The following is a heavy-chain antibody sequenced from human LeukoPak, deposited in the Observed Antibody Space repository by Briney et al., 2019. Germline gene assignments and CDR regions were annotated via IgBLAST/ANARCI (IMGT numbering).Heavy chain of an antibody. CDR2: IYYSGST. Sequence: KPSETLSLTCTVSGGSISSYYWSWIRHPPGKGLEWLGYIYYSGSTNYNPSLKSRVTISVDTSKNQFSLKLSSVTAADTAVYYCAREARGYCSGGSCYRGWFDPWGQGTLVTVSS. CDR1: GGSISSYY. J-gene: IGHJ5*02. CDR3: AREARGYCSGGSCYRGWFDP. D-gene: IGHD2-15*01. V-gene: IGHV4-59*01.